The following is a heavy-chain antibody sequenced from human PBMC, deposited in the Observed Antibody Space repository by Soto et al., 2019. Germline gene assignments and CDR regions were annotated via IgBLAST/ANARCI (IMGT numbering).Heavy chain of an antibody. CDR3: AKDTNDSSGYPSDY. J-gene: IGHJ4*02. CDR1: GFTFSSYG. D-gene: IGHD3-22*01. Sequence: SLRLSCAASGFTFSSYGMHWVRQAPGKGLEWVAVISYDGSNKYYADSVKGRFTISRDNSKNTLYLQMNSLRAEDTAVYYCAKDTNDSSGYPSDYWGQGTLVTVSS. V-gene: IGHV3-30*18. CDR2: ISYDGSNK.